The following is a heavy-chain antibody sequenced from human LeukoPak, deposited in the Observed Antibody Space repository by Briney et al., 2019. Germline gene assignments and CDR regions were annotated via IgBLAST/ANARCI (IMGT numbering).Heavy chain of an antibody. V-gene: IGHV1-46*01. J-gene: IGHJ4*02. CDR2: INPSGGST. CDR3: ARDYSNYYFDY. Sequence: ASGKVACKAYGYTFTSYYMHWVRQAPGQGLEWMGIINPSGGSTSYAQKFQGRVTMTRDTSTSTVYMELSSLRSEDTAVYYCARDYSNYYFDYWGQGTLVTVSS. CDR1: GYTFTSYY. D-gene: IGHD4-11*01.